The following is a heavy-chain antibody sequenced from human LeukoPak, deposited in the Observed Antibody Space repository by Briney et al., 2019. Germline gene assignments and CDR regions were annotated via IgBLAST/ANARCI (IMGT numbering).Heavy chain of an antibody. CDR3: ARHRAITGGDAFDI. J-gene: IGHJ3*02. CDR1: GGSISGYY. V-gene: IGHV4-59*08. Sequence: SETLSLTCTVSGGSISGYYWIWIRQPPGQGLEWSGYIYYSGSTNYNPSLKSRVSISVDTSKNQFSLNLSSVTAADTAVYYCARHRAITGGDAFDIWGQGTMVTVSS. D-gene: IGHD7-27*01. CDR2: IYYSGST.